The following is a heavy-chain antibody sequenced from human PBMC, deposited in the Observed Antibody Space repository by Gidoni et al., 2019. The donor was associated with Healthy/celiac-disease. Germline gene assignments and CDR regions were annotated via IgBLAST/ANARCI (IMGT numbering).Heavy chain of an antibody. Sequence: EGQRLEAGGGLVQPGGSRRLYCAASGFTCSSYAMSWVRQAPGKGLEWVSAISGSSGSTYSADSVKGRFTISRDNSKNTLYLQMNSLRAEDTAVYYCAKDAIAAADYFDYWGQGTLVTVSS. D-gene: IGHD6-13*01. CDR2: ISGSSGST. V-gene: IGHV3-23*01. J-gene: IGHJ4*02. CDR1: GFTCSSYA. CDR3: AKDAIAAADYFDY.